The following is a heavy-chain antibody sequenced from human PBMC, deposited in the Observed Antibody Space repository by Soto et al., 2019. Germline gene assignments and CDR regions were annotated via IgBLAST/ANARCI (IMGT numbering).Heavy chain of an antibody. Sequence: QVQLVQSGAEVKKPGSSVKVSCKASGGTFSSYTISWVRQAPGQGLEWMGRIIPILGIANYAQKFQGRVTITAVKATSTAYMELSSVRSEDTAVYYCARDSGLATTDYWGKGTLVTVSS. V-gene: IGHV1-69*08. D-gene: IGHD5-12*01. CDR3: ARDSGLATTDY. CDR2: IIPILGIA. J-gene: IGHJ4*02. CDR1: GGTFSSYT.